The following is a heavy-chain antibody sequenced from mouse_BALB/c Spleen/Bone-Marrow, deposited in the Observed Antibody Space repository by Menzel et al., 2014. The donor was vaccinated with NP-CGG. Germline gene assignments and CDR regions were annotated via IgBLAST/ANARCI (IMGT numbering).Heavy chain of an antibody. D-gene: IGHD2-1*01. CDR3: ARVGNYDYAMDY. CDR1: GFSLTSYG. CDR2: IWSGGST. J-gene: IGHJ4*01. V-gene: IGHV2-9*02. Sequence: VMLVESGPGLVAPSQSLSITCTVSGFSLTSYGVHWVRQPPGKGLEWLGVIWSGGSTNYNSALMSRLSISKDNSKSQVFLKMNSLQTVDTAMYYCARVGNYDYAMDYWGQGTSVTVSS.